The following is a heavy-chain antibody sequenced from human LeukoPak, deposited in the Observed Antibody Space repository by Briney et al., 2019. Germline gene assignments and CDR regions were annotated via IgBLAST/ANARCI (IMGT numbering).Heavy chain of an antibody. CDR2: ISGSGRTT. CDR3: AKDKDPGDDLVARYDYYYFYGVDV. D-gene: IGHD4-17*01. CDR1: GFAFSLSG. J-gene: IGHJ6*02. Sequence: GGSLRLSCAASGFAFSLSGINWVRQAPGRGLEWISCISGSGRTTYYADSVRGRFTISRDNSRNTVFLQLNSLRAEDTAVYYCAKDKDPGDDLVARYDYYYFYGVDVWGQGTTVTVSS. V-gene: IGHV3-23*01.